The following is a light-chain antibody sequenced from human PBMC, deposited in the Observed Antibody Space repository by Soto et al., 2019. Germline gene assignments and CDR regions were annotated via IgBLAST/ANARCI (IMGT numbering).Light chain of an antibody. J-gene: IGKJ5*01. CDR2: AAS. Sequence: DIQMTQFPSALSASVRDRVAITCRASQSIRNYLNWYQQKPGKAPKLLIYAASSLQSGVPSRFSGRGSGTDFTLTISSLQPEDFATYYCQQSYSTPRITFGQGTR. V-gene: IGKV1-39*01. CDR1: QSIRNY. CDR3: QQSYSTPRIT.